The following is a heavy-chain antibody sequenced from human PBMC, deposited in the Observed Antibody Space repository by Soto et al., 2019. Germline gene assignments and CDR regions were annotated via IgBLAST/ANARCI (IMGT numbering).Heavy chain of an antibody. Sequence: GGSLRLSCAASGFTVSSNYMSWVRQAPGKGLEWVSAISGSGGSTYYADSVKGRFTISRDNSKNTLYLQMNSLRAEDTAVYYCARGFPNFAGIAAAAHFNPWGQGTLVTVSS. CDR3: ARGFPNFAGIAAAAHFNP. CDR2: ISGSGGST. V-gene: IGHV3-53*01. D-gene: IGHD6-13*01. J-gene: IGHJ5*02. CDR1: GFTVSSNY.